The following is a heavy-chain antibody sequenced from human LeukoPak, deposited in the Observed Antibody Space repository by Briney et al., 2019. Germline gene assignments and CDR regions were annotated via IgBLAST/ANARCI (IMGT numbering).Heavy chain of an antibody. Sequence: SETLSLTCTVSGGSISSYYWSWIRQPPGKGLEWIGYIHYSGSTHYNPSLKSRVTISVDTSKNQVSLKLRSVTAADTAVYFCARDGPYDSGAFHFWGQGTMVTVSS. CDR1: GGSISSYY. CDR2: IHYSGST. V-gene: IGHV4-59*01. CDR3: ARDGPYDSGAFHF. D-gene: IGHD3-22*01. J-gene: IGHJ3*01.